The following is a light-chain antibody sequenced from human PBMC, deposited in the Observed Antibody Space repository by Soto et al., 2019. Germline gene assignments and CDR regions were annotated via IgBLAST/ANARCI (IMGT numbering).Light chain of an antibody. CDR1: HSIAGTS. V-gene: IGKV3-20*01. J-gene: IGKJ1*01. CDR3: QHYDASPRRT. Sequence: DIVLTQSPGTLSLSPGDRATLSCRASHSIAGTSLGWFQQKPGLAPRLLFYGASTRAPGTPDRFRGSGSGTDFSLTIDKLEPEDCAVYYCQHYDASPRRTFGQGTKVEIK. CDR2: GAS.